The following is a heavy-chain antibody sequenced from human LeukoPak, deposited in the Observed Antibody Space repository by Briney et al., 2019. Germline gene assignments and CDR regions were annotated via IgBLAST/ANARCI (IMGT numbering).Heavy chain of an antibody. CDR3: ARGSVAYCSGGSCYEDY. V-gene: IGHV4-4*07. D-gene: IGHD2-15*01. CDR2: IYTSGST. Sequence: SETLSLTCTVSGGSISSYYWSWLRQPAGKGLEWIGRIYTSGSTNYNPSLKSRVTMSVDTSKNQFSLKLSSVTAADTAVYYCARGSVAYCSGGSCYEDYWGQGTLVTVSS. J-gene: IGHJ4*02. CDR1: GGSISSYY.